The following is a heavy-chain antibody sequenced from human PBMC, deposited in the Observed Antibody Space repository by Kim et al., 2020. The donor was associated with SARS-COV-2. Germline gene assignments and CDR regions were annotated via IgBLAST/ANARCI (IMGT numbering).Heavy chain of an antibody. V-gene: IGHV1-46*01. CDR3: AKEGGH. CDR1: GFTFTFYS. J-gene: IGHJ4*02. CDR2: INRSGGGT. Sequence: ASVKVSCKASGFTFTFYSMHWVRQAPGQGLEWMGMINRSGGGTNYAQKFQGRVTMTGDTSTNTVYMELSSLRSDDTAVYYCAKEGGHWGQGPLVTISS. D-gene: IGHD3-16*01.